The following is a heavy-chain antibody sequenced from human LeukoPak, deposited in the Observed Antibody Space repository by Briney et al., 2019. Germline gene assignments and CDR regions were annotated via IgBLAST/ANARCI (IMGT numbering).Heavy chain of an antibody. V-gene: IGHV3-30*18. CDR2: ISYDGSNK. Sequence: GGSLRLSCAASGFTFSSYGMHWVRQAPGKGLEWVAVISYDGSNKYYADSVKGRFTISRDNSKNTLYLQMNSLRAEDTAVYYCAKDLGDYYYYGMDVWGQGTTVTVSS. CDR1: GFTFSSYG. CDR3: AKDLGDYYYYGMDV. J-gene: IGHJ6*02. D-gene: IGHD3-10*01.